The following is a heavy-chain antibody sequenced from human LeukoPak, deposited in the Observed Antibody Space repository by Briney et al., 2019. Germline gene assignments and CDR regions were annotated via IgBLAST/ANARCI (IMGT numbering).Heavy chain of an antibody. J-gene: IGHJ4*02. Sequence: GGSLRLSCAASGFTFSSYWMHWVRQAPGKGLVWVSRVNTDGSSTTYADSVKGRFTISRDNAKNTLFLRMDSLRVEDTAVYFCGRGPPFDQAIDYWGQGTLVTVSS. D-gene: IGHD2/OR15-2a*01. CDR1: GFTFSSYW. CDR2: VNTDGSST. CDR3: GRGPPFDQAIDY. V-gene: IGHV3-74*01.